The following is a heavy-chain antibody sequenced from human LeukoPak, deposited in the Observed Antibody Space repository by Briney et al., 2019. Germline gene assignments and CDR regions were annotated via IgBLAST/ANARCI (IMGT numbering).Heavy chain of an antibody. CDR2: ISWNSGSI. V-gene: IGHV3-9*01. D-gene: IGHD6-19*01. Sequence: GGSLGLSCAASGFTFDDYAMHWVRQAPGKGLEWVSGISWNSGSIGYADSVKGRFTISRDNAKNSLYPQMNSLRAEDTALYYCAKGYRSGWFDYWGQGTLVTVSS. J-gene: IGHJ4*02. CDR3: AKGYRSGWFDY. CDR1: GFTFDDYA.